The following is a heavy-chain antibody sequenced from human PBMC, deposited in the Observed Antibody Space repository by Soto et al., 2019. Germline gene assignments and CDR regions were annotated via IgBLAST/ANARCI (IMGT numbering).Heavy chain of an antibody. V-gene: IGHV3-30*03. Sequence: GGSLRLSYTASGFTFSTYGMHWVRQAPGKGLEWVAVISYDGSNKYYADSVKGRFTISRDNSKNTLYLQMNSLRAEDTAVYYCARDISGSRYYGMDVWGQGTTVTV. CDR1: GFTFSTYG. D-gene: IGHD3-10*01. CDR2: ISYDGSNK. CDR3: ARDISGSRYYGMDV. J-gene: IGHJ6*02.